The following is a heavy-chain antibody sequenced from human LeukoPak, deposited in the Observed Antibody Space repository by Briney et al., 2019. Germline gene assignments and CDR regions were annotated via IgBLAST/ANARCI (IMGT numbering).Heavy chain of an antibody. CDR2: ITGSGGNT. CDR3: AKAASSSWPSYYYGMDV. D-gene: IGHD6-13*01. J-gene: IGHJ6*02. V-gene: IGHV3-23*01. CDR1: GFIFSSYS. Sequence: GGSLRLSCAASGFIFSSYSMSWVRQAPGKGLEWVSVITGSGGNTYYADSVKGRFTISKDNSKNTVYRQMSSLRVDDTAVYYCAKAASSSWPSYYYGMDVWGQGTTVTVSS.